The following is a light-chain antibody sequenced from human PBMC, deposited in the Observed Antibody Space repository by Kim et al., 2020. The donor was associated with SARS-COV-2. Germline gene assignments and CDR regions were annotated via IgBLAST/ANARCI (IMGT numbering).Light chain of an antibody. CDR2: EKN. V-gene: IGLV3-19*01. CDR1: SLRSYY. Sequence: ALGQTFRITCQGDSLRSYYASWYQQKPGQAPLLVLYEKNNRPSGIPDRFSGSSSGNTASLTITGAQAEDEADYYCNSRESGVNHVVFGGGTQLTVL. J-gene: IGLJ3*02. CDR3: NSRESGVNHVV.